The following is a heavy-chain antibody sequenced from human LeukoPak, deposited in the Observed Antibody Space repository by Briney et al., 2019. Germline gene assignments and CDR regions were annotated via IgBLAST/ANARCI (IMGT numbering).Heavy chain of an antibody. J-gene: IGHJ4*02. CDR2: ISIYNGDT. CDR1: GYTFASYG. Sequence: ASVKVSCKAFGYTFASYGLSWVRQAPGQGLEWMGWISIYNGDTHYAQKFQGRVTMTTATSTSTAYMELRSLRSDDTAVYFCARDGGYGDYGFDYWGQGTLVTVSS. CDR3: ARDGGYGDYGFDY. D-gene: IGHD4-17*01. V-gene: IGHV1-18*01.